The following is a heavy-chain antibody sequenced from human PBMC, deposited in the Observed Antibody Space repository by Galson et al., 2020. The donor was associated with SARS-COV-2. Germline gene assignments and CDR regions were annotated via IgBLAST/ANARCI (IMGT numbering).Heavy chain of an antibody. D-gene: IGHD3-22*01. CDR3: ARGGSVSRYYDSSGYWQYYYYGMDV. Sequence: SETLSLTCTVSGGSISSGSYYWSWIRQPAGKGLEWIGRIYTSGSTNYNPSLKSRVTISVDTSKNQFSLKLSSVTAADTAVYYCARGGSVSRYYDSSGYWQYYYYGMDVWGQGTLVTVSS. V-gene: IGHV4-61*02. CDR1: GGSISSGSYY. CDR2: IYTSGST. J-gene: IGHJ6*02.